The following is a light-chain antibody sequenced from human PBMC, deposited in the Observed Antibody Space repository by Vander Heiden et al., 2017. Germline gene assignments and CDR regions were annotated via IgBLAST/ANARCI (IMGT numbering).Light chain of an antibody. V-gene: IGKV3-20*01. Sequence: EIVLTQSPGTLSLSPGDRATLSCRASQSISSSYLAWYQQKPGQAPRLLIYGASSKTTGIPDRFSGSGSGTDFTLTISRLEPEDFAVYYCQQYGSSRTFGQGTRLXIK. CDR3: QQYGSSRT. J-gene: IGKJ5*01. CDR2: GAS. CDR1: QSISSSY.